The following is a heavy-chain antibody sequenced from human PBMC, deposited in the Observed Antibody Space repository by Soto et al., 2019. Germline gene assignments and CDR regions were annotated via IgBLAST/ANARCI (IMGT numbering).Heavy chain of an antibody. CDR1: GYAFTSYG. CDR3: ARAGPYYYDSSGYKY. D-gene: IGHD3-22*01. J-gene: IGHJ4*02. CDR2: ISAYNGNT. V-gene: IGHV1-18*01. Sequence: ASVKVSCKASGYAFTSYGISWVRQAPEQGLEWMGWISAYNGNTNYAQKLRGRVTLTTDTSTSPAYMELRSLRSDDTDVYYCARAGPYYYDSSGYKYWRQGALVTVSS.